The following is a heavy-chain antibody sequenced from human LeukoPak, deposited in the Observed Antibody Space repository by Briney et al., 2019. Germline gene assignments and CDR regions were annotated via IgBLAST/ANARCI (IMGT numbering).Heavy chain of an antibody. CDR2: INPAGSET. CDR3: ATFGLVASLDL. D-gene: IGHD5-12*01. J-gene: IGHJ4*02. Sequence: PGGSLRLSCAASGFSFNAYWMAWVRQAPGTGLEWVANINPAGSETFHVDPVKGRFSISRDHAKNFVYLQMNSLRAEDTALYYCATFGLVASLDLWGQGTLVTVSS. V-gene: IGHV3-7*01. CDR1: GFSFNAYW.